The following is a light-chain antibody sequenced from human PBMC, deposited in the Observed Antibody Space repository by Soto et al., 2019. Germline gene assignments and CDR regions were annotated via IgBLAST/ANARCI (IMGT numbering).Light chain of an antibody. CDR2: EVA. V-gene: IGLV2-23*02. Sequence: QSALTQPASVSGSPGQSITISCTRTNSDLGSFNFVSWYQQHPGKAPKVMIYEVAKRPSGISDRFSGSKSGNTASLTISGLQVEDEADYYCCSDAGTSTYFFGTGTKLTVL. J-gene: IGLJ1*01. CDR3: CSDAGTSTYF. CDR1: NSDLGSFNF.